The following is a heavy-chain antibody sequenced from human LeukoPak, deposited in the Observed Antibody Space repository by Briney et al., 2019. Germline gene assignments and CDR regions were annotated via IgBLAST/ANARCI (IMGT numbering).Heavy chain of an antibody. J-gene: IGHJ6*03. CDR3: ARGMATRKRQYYYYYMDV. CDR1: GGSFSGYY. Sequence: SETLSLTCAVYGGSFSGYYWSWIRQPPGKGLEWIGEINHSGSTNYNPSLKSRVSILVDTSKNQFSLKLSSVTAADTAVYYCARGMATRKRQYYYYYMDVWGKGTTVTVSS. CDR2: INHSGST. D-gene: IGHD5-12*01. V-gene: IGHV4-34*01.